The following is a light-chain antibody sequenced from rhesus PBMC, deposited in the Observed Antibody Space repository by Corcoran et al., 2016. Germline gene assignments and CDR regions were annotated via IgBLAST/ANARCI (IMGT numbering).Light chain of an antibody. V-gene: IGKV3-35*01. J-gene: IGKJ1*01. Sequence: EVVLTQSPTSMAVSQGERVTISCTASSSVRSSNLHWYQQKPGFPPRLLVYRISSLASGVPARFSGTGSGTSYTLTSSSMEAEDAANYYCQQGSSIPWTFGQGTKVEI. CDR1: SSVRSSN. CDR3: QQGSSIPWT. CDR2: RIS.